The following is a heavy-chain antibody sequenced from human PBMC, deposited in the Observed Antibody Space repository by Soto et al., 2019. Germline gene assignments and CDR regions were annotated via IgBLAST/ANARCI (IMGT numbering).Heavy chain of an antibody. CDR2: TYYRSKWHY. CDR3: ARTLRGRGVKYFDD. J-gene: IGHJ4*02. CDR1: GDSVSNNSVA. Sequence: SQTLSLTCAISGDSVSNNSVAWNWVRQSPSRGLEWLGRTYYRSKWHYDYAPSVRSRITINPDTSKNHFSLQLNSVSPEDAAVYYCARTLRGRGVKYFDDWGQGTLVTVSS. D-gene: IGHD3-10*01. V-gene: IGHV6-1*01.